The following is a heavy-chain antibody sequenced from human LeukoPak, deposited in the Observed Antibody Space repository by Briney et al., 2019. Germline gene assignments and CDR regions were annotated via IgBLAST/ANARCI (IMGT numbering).Heavy chain of an antibody. CDR1: GFTFSDYG. V-gene: IGHV3-23*01. J-gene: IGHJ4*02. CDR2: ITKNGDYT. Sequence: GGSLRLSCAASGFTFSDYGMSWVRQAPGKGLEWVSSITKNGDYTHHADSVKGRFTISRDNSKNTLYLQMNSLRAEDTAVYYCVRDRGAYYYETGYWGQGILVTVSS. CDR3: VRDRGAYYYETGY. D-gene: IGHD3-22*01.